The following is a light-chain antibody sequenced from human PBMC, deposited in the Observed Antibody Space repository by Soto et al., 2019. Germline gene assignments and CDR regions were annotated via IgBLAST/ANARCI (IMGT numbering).Light chain of an antibody. V-gene: IGKV1-12*01. CDR1: QVVSNW. CDR2: AAS. J-gene: IGKJ3*01. Sequence: DVQMTQSPSAVSAAVGDRVTITCRASQVVSNWLAWYQQKPEKAPKLLIFAASSVQSGVPSRFSGSGSGTDFTLTISSLQPEDFANYYCQQANSFPFSFGPGTKVDIK. CDR3: QQANSFPFS.